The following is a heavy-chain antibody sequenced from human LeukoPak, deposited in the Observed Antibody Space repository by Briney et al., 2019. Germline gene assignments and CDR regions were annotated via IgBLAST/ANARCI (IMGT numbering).Heavy chain of an antibody. Sequence: AGGSLRLSCAASGFTFSSYGMHWVRQAPGKGLEWVAVIWYDGSNKYYADSVKGRFTISRDNSKNTLYLQMNSLRAEDTAVYYCARGNGGNSYFDFWAQGTLVIVSS. D-gene: IGHD4-23*01. CDR1: GFTFSSYG. J-gene: IGHJ4*02. CDR2: IWYDGSNK. CDR3: ARGNGGNSYFDF. V-gene: IGHV3-33*01.